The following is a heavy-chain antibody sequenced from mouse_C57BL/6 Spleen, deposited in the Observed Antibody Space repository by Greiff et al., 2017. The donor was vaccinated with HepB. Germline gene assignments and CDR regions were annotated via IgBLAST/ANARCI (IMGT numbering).Heavy chain of an antibody. V-gene: IGHV5-9*01. J-gene: IGHJ3*01. CDR2: ISGGGGNT. D-gene: IGHD2-4*01. CDR1: GFTFSSYT. CDR3: ARQGTYYDYDRGFAY. Sequence: EVQLVESGGGLVKPGGSLKLSCAASGFTFSSYTMSWVRQTPEKRLEWVATISGGGGNTYYPDSVKGRFTISRDNAKNTLYLQMSSLRSEDTALYYCARQGTYYDYDRGFAYWGQGTLVTVSA.